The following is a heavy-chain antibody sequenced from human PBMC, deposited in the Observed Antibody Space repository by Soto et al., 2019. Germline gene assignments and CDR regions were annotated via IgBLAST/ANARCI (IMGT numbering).Heavy chain of an antibody. CDR1: GYSLTDYY. CDR3: ARKVRDYNFDY. D-gene: IGHD4-17*01. J-gene: IGHJ4*02. CDR2: INPDSGGT. Sequence: QVQLVQSGAEVKRPGASVKVSCKASGYSLTDYYMHWVRQAPGQGLEWMGWINPDSGGTKYAQKFKGRVTMTRDTSINTAFMDLSRLTSDDTAVYFCARKVRDYNFDYWGQGTLVTVSP. V-gene: IGHV1-2*02.